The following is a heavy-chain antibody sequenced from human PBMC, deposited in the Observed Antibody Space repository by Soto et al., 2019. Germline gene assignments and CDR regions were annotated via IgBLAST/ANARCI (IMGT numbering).Heavy chain of an antibody. J-gene: IGHJ4*02. CDR2: IYYGGST. CDR1: GDSISSYY. V-gene: IGHV4-59*08. CDR3: ARPGRDWGSLEY. Sequence: SETLSLTCTVSGDSISSYYWTWIRQPPGKGLEWIAFIYYGGSTYYNPSLKSRVTISVDTSKNQFSLNLNSVTAADTAVYYCARPGRDWGSLEYWGQGTRVTVSS. D-gene: IGHD7-27*01.